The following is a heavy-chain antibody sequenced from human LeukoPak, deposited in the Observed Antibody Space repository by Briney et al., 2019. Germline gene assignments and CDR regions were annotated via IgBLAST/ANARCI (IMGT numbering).Heavy chain of an antibody. CDR1: GFTFSNYA. J-gene: IGHJ4*02. V-gene: IGHV3-23*01. D-gene: IGHD2-8*01. CDR3: AKDRACTNNICHGDFDY. Sequence: GWSLRLTCAASGFTFSNYAISWLRQAPGKGLEWVSGIRGSGGDTYYADSVKGRFTISRDNSKNTLYLQMNRLRAEDTGVYYCAKDRACTNNICHGDFDYWGQGTLVTVSS. CDR2: IRGSGGDT.